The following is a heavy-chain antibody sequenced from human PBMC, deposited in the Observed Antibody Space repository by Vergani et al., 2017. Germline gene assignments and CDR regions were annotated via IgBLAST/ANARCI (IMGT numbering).Heavy chain of an antibody. CDR3: ARDFSYSSSRYGDAFDI. D-gene: IGHD6-13*01. CDR1: GGSISSGGYY. CDR2: IYYSGST. J-gene: IGHJ3*02. Sequence: QVQLQESGPGLVKPSQTLSLTCTVSGGSISSGGYYWSWIRQHPGKGLEWIGYIYYSGSTYYNPSLKSRVTISVDTSKNRFSLKLSSVTAADTAVYYCARDFSYSSSRYGDAFDIWGQGTMVTVSS. V-gene: IGHV4-31*03.